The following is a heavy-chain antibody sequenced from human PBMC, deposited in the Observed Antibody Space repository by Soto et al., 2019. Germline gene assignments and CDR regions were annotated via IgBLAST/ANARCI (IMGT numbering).Heavy chain of an antibody. CDR3: ARRSIGYGSAHAHYFDY. CDR1: GGSFLTSSYY. V-gene: IGHV4-39*01. CDR2: VFHSGST. J-gene: IGHJ4*02. D-gene: IGHD5-18*01. Sequence: QLQLQESGPGLVKPSETLSLTCTVSGGSFLTSSYYWGWIRQPPGKGLEWIGTVFHSGSTAHNPSLKSRVTVSMDTSKNQFSRKLTSVTAADTAVYYCARRSIGYGSAHAHYFDYWGQGTLVTVSS.